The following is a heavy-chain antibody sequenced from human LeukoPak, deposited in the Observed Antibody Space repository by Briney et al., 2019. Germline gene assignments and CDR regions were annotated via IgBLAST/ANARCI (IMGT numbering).Heavy chain of an antibody. J-gene: IGHJ4*02. D-gene: IGHD4-17*01. CDR1: GFTFSSYG. V-gene: IGHV3-33*01. CDR2: IWYDGSNK. Sequence: GGSLRLSCAASGFTFSSYGMHWVRQAPGKGLEWVAVIWYDGSNKYYADSVKGRFTISRDNSKNTLYLQMNSLRAEDTAVYYCARGHDYGDYQPIDYWGQGTLVTVSS. CDR3: ARGHDYGDYQPIDY.